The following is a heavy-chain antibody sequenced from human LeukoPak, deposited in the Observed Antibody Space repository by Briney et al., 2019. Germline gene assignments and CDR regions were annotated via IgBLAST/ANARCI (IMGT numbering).Heavy chain of an antibody. CDR3: ARDPNYYGSAGALDY. CDR1: GYTFTSYG. D-gene: IGHD3-10*01. J-gene: IGHJ4*02. V-gene: IGHV1-18*01. CDR2: ISACNGNT. Sequence: GASVKVSCKASGYTFTSYGISWVRQAPGQGLEWMGWISACNGNTNYAQKLQGRVTMTTDTSTSTAYMELRSLRSDDTAVYYCARDPNYYGSAGALDYWGQGTLVTVSS.